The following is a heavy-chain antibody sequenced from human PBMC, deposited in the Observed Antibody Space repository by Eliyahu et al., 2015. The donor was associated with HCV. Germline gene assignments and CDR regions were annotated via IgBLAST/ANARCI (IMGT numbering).Heavy chain of an antibody. J-gene: IGHJ6*02. CDR2: ST. D-gene: IGHD2-15*01. CDR3: ARLGYCSGGSCETQIFSDYYYYGMDV. Sequence: STNYNPSLKSRVTISVDTSKNQFSLKLSSVTAADTAVYYCARLGYCSGGSCETQIFSDYYYYGMDVWGQGTTATVSS. V-gene: IGHV4-34*01.